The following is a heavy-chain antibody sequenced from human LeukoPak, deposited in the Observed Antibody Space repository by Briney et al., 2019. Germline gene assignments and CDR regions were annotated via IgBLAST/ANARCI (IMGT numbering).Heavy chain of an antibody. CDR1: GFTFSNAW. CDR2: IKSKTDGGTT. D-gene: IGHD6-19*01. J-gene: IGHJ4*02. CDR3: AKDQRIRVADRFDY. V-gene: IGHV3-15*07. Sequence: GGSLRLSCAASGFTFSNAWMNWVRQAPGKGLEWVGRIKSKTDGGTTDYAAPVKGRFTISRDDSKNTLYLQMNSLKTEDTAVYYCAKDQRIRVADRFDYWGQGTLVTVSS.